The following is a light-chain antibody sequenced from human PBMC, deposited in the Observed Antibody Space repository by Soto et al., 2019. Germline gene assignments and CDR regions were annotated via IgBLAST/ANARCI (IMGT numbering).Light chain of an antibody. CDR2: NVT. V-gene: IGLV2-14*01. Sequence: QSALTQPASVSGSPGQLITISCTGTSSDVGDYNCVSWYQQHPGKAPKLIIYNVTNRPSEISNRFSGSKSGNTASLTISGLQAEDEADYYCNSYTSSFTYVFGTGTKLTVL. CDR3: NSYTSSFTYV. J-gene: IGLJ1*01. CDR1: SSDVGDYNC.